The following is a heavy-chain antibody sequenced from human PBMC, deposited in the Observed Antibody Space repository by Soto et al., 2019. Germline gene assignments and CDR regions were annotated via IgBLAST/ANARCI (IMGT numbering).Heavy chain of an antibody. CDR3: STRSAFSGSVFDY. Sequence: EVQLVESGGGLVKPGGSLRLSCAASGFSFRTTWMAWVRQAPGKGLEWVGRIKSKSAGETTDYAATGKGRFTISRDDSKATLFLNMDRLATGETVLYYGSTRSAFSGSVFDYWGQGTLVTVSS. CDR2: IKSKSAGETT. J-gene: IGHJ4*02. V-gene: IGHV3-15*01. D-gene: IGHD1-26*01. CDR1: GFSFRTTW.